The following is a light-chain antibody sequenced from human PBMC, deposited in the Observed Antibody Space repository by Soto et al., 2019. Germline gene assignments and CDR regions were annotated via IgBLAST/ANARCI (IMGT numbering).Light chain of an antibody. CDR2: DVS. V-gene: IGLV2-14*03. CDR1: SSDVGGYNY. Sequence: SALPQPASVTVSPGQSITIPCTGTSSDVGGYNYVSWYQQHPGIAPKVMIYDVSNRPSGVSNRFSGSKSGNTASLTISGLQAEDEADYYCLSYTTSSTYVFGTGTKVTV. CDR3: LSYTTSSTYV. J-gene: IGLJ1*01.